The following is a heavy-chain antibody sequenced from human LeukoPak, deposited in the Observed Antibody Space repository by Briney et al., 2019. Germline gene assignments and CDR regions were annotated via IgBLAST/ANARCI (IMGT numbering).Heavy chain of an antibody. V-gene: IGHV3-30*18. J-gene: IGHJ4*02. CDR1: GFTFSSYG. D-gene: IGHD3-10*01. CDR3: AKMKFGELWDLDY. CDR2: ISYDGSNK. Sequence: PGGSLRLSCAASGFTFSSYGMHWVRQAPGKGLEWVAVISYDGSNKYYADSVKGRFTISRGNSKNTLYLQMNSLRAEDTAVYYCAKMKFGELWDLDYWGQGTLVTVSS.